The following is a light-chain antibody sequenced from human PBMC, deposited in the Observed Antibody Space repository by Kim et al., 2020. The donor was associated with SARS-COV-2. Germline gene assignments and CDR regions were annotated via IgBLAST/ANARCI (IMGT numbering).Light chain of an antibody. CDR3: QAWDSSTWV. CDR1: KLGDKY. V-gene: IGLV3-1*01. J-gene: IGLJ3*02. CDR2: QDI. Sequence: SYELTQPPSVSVSPGQTASITCSGDKLGDKYVSWYQQKSGQSPVLVMYQDIKRPSGIPARFSGSNSGNTATLTISETQTMDEADYYCQAWDSSTWVFGGG.